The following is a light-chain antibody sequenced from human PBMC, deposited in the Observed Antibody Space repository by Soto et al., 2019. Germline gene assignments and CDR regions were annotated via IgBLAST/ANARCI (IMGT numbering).Light chain of an antibody. Sequence: QSVLTQSPSASASLGASVKLTCTLSSGHSSYAIAWHQQKPEKGPRYLMKLNSDGSHSKGDGIPDRFSGSSSGAERYLTISSLQSEDEADYYCQTLGTGIRVFGGGTKLTV. CDR3: QTLGTGIRV. CDR1: SGHSSYA. J-gene: IGLJ2*01. CDR2: LNSDGSH. V-gene: IGLV4-69*01.